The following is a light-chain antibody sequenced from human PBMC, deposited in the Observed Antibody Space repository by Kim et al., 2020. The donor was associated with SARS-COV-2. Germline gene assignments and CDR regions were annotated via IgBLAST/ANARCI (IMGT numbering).Light chain of an antibody. CDR3: MQGTHWPFT. CDR1: QSLVYSDVNIY. J-gene: IGKJ3*01. V-gene: IGKV2-30*01. Sequence: ASVACRSSQSLVYSDVNIYLNWFHQRPGQSPRRLIYKVSNRDSGVPARFSGSGSGTDFTLQISRVEAEDVGVYYCMQGTHWPFTFGPGTKVDIK. CDR2: KVS.